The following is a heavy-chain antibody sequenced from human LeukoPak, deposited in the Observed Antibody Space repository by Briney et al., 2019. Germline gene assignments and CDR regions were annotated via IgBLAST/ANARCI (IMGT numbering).Heavy chain of an antibody. D-gene: IGHD5-12*01. CDR2: IYPGDSDT. V-gene: IGHV5-51*01. CDR3: ARRSGYDLNWFDP. Sequence: GESLKISCKGSGYNFTTYWIAWVRLMPGKGLEGMGIIYPGDSDTRYSPSFQGQVTISADKSISTAYLQWSSLKALDTAMYYCARRSGYDLNWFDPWGQGTLVTVSS. J-gene: IGHJ5*02. CDR1: GYNFTTYW.